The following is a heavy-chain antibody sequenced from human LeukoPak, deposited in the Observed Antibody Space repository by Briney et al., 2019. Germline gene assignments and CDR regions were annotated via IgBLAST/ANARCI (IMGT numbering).Heavy chain of an antibody. CDR1: GYTFTSYD. V-gene: IGHV1-8*01. J-gene: IGHJ4*02. CDR2: MNPNSGNT. D-gene: IGHD4-17*01. Sequence: ASVKVSCKASGYTFTSYDINWVRQATEQGLEWMGWMNPNSGNTGYAQKFQGRVTMTRNTSIRTAYMELSSLRSEDTAVYYCARGVSDGRAAYGYWGQGTLVTVSS. CDR3: ARGVSDGRAAYGY.